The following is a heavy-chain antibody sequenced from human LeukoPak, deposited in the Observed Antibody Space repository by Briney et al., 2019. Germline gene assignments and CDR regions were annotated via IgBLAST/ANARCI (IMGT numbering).Heavy chain of an antibody. Sequence: SETLSLTCTVSGGSISSYYWSWIRQPAGKGLEWIGRIYTSGSTNYNPSLKSRVTMTVDTSKNQFSLKLSSVTAADTAVYYCARGAPIVLRFLEWLPTPYYFDYWGQGTLVTVSS. CDR1: GGSISSYY. V-gene: IGHV4-4*07. CDR3: ARGAPIVLRFLEWLPTPYYFDY. CDR2: IYTSGST. D-gene: IGHD3-3*01. J-gene: IGHJ4*02.